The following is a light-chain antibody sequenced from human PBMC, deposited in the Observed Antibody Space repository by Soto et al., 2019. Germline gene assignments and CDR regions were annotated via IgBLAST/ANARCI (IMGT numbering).Light chain of an antibody. J-gene: IGLJ1*01. V-gene: IGLV2-14*01. CDR1: SSDVGGYNY. CDR2: DVS. Sequence: SALTQPASVSGSPGQSITISCTGTSSDVGGYNYVSWYQQHPGKAPKLMIYDVSNRPSGVSNRFSASKSGNTASLTISGLQAEDEADYYCSSYTSSSTLLVFGTGTKVTVL. CDR3: SSYTSSSTLLV.